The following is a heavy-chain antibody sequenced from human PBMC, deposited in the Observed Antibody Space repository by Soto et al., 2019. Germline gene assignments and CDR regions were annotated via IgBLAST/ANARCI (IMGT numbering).Heavy chain of an antibody. V-gene: IGHV3-74*03. J-gene: IGHJ5*02. CDR2: ISTDGALA. CDR3: ARDRPHNWFDP. CDR1: GFTFSVYW. Sequence: EVRLVESGGGLVQPGGSLRLSCAASGFTFSVYWLHWVRQAPGTGLVWVAGISTDGALAAYADSVEGRFTMSRDNTQNMMYLQMNSLRAEDTALYYCARDRPHNWFDPWGQGIVVTVSS.